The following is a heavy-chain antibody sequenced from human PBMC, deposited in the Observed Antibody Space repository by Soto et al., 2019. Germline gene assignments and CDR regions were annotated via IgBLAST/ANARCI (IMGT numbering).Heavy chain of an antibody. V-gene: IGHV1-69*01. J-gene: IGHJ4*02. CDR3: ARDLSSDSTGFRGYDL. CDR1: GGTVSSYA. CDR2: FIPIFVSA. Sequence: QVHLVQSGAEVKKAGSSVKVSCKASGGTVSSYAITWVRQAPGKGLEWMGVFIPIFVSAHYAQKFQGRVTITADESTSTAYMELSGSRSEDTAIYYCARDLSSDSTGFRGYDLWGQGALVTVSS. D-gene: IGHD3-10*01.